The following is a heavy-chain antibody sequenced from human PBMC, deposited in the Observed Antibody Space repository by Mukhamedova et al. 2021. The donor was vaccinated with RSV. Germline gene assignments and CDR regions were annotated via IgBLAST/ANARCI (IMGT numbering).Heavy chain of an antibody. CDR3: ARVDNSYYGMDV. J-gene: IGHJ6*02. Sequence: EWIGRIYTSGSTNYNPSLKSRVTISVDTSKNQFSLKLSSVTAADTAVYYCARVDNSYYGMDVWGQGTTVTVSS. V-gene: IGHV4-61*02. D-gene: IGHD2-2*03. CDR2: IYTSGST.